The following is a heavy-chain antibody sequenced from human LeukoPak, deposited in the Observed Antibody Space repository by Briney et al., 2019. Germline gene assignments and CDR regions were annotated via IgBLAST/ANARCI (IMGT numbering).Heavy chain of an antibody. J-gene: IGHJ6*02. Sequence: PGGSLRLSCAASGFTFSDYYMSWIRQAPGKGLEWVSYISSSGSTIYYADSVKGRFTISRDNAKNSLYLQMNSLRAEDTAVYYCARIGIDYDYVWGSYRKDYYYYGMDVWGQGTTVTVSS. V-gene: IGHV3-11*01. CDR2: ISSSGSTI. D-gene: IGHD3-16*02. CDR1: GFTFSDYY. CDR3: ARIGIDYDYVWGSYRKDYYYYGMDV.